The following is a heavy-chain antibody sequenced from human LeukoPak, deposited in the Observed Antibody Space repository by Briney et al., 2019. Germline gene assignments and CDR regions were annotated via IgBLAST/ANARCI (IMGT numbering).Heavy chain of an antibody. V-gene: IGHV5-51*01. CDR1: GYRFTSYW. J-gene: IGHJ4*02. D-gene: IGHD3-3*01. CDR2: IYPGDSDT. CDR3: ARPSLRFLEWLSIDY. Sequence: GESLKISCKGSGYRFTSYWIGWVRQMPGKGLEWMGIIYPGDSDTRYSPSFQGQVTISADKSISTAYLQWSSLKASDTAMYYCARPSLRFLEWLSIDYWGRGTLVTVSS.